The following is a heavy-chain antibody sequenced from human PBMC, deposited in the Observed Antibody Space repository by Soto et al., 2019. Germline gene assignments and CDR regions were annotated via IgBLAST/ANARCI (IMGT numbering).Heavy chain of an antibody. J-gene: IGHJ3*02. CDR1: GGSISSGGYY. Sequence: SETLSLTCTVSGGSISSGGYYWCWIRQHPGKGLEWIGYIYYSGSTYYNPSLKSRVTISVDTSKNQFSLKLSSVTAADTAVYYCARGRVGYDILTGYYTPGVDIWGQGTMVTVSS. V-gene: IGHV4-31*03. CDR3: ARGRVGYDILTGYYTPGVDI. D-gene: IGHD3-9*01. CDR2: IYYSGST.